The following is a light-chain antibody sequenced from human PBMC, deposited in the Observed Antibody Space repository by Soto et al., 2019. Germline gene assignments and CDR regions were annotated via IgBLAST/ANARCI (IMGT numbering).Light chain of an antibody. J-gene: IGLJ1*01. CDR2: GNS. CDR1: SSNIGAGYD. Sequence: QSVLTQPPSVSGAPRQRVTISCTGSSSNIGAGYDVHWYQQLPGTAPKLLIYGNSNRPSGVPDRFSGSKSGTSASLAITGLQAEDEADDYCQSYDSSLSGYVFGTGTKLTVL. CDR3: QSYDSSLSGYV. V-gene: IGLV1-40*01.